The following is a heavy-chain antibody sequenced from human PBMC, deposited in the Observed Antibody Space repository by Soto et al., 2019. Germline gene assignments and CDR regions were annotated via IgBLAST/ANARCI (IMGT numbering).Heavy chain of an antibody. CDR2: ISAAGDP. J-gene: IGHJ6*02. Sequence: EVQLVESGGGLVQPGGSLRLSCAASGFTFRNYDMHWVRQGTGKGLEWVSGISAAGDPDYADSVEGRLPISSENAQHSFFLQMTSLRVGDTAVYYCARTDRDFYGLDVWGHGTTVIVSS. V-gene: IGHV3-13*05. CDR1: GFTFRNYD. CDR3: ARTDRDFYGLDV.